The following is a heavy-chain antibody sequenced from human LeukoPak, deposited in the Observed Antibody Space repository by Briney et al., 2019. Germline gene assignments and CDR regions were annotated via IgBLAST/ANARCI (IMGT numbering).Heavy chain of an antibody. D-gene: IGHD3/OR15-3a*01. Sequence: SETLSLTCTVSGVSISSSNSYWGWIRQPPGKGLEWIGSIYYSGNTYYNASLKNQVSISIDTSKDQFSLRLTSVTAADTAVYYCARQTGSGLFILPGGQGTLVTVSS. V-gene: IGHV4-39*01. CDR2: IYYSGNT. CDR1: GVSISSSNSY. CDR3: ARQTGSGLFILP. J-gene: IGHJ4*02.